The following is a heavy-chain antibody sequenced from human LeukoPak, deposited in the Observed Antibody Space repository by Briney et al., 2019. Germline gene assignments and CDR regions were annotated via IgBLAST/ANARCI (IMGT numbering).Heavy chain of an antibody. J-gene: IGHJ4*02. D-gene: IGHD3-22*01. V-gene: IGHV1-69*01. Sequence: SVKVFCKASGGTFSSYAISWVRQAPGQGLEWMGGIIPIFGTANYAQKFQGRVTITADESTSTAYMELSSLRSEDTAVYYCATGTPHYYDSSGYFLSGFDYWGQGTLVTVSS. CDR3: ATGTPHYYDSSGYFLSGFDY. CDR2: IIPIFGTA. CDR1: GGTFSSYA.